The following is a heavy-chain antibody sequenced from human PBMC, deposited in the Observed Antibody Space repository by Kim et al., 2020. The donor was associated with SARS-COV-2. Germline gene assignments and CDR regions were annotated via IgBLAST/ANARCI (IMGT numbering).Heavy chain of an antibody. J-gene: IGHJ3*01. D-gene: IGHD2-21*01. CDR1: GYSLTGYY. Sequence: ASVKVSCKASGYSLTGYYLHWVRQAPGQGLEWMGSINPKNGVTNYPQKFQGRVTMTRDTSISTAYMDLSRLRSDDTAVYYCARDVVGAVNIRIWVVMVGALAVWGRGTMLTVPS. V-gene: IGHV1-2*02. CDR3: ARDVVGAVNIRIWVVMVGALAV. CDR2: INPKNGVT.